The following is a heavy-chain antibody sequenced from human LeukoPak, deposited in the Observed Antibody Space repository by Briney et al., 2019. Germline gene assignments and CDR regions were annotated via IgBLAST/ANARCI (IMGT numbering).Heavy chain of an antibody. J-gene: IGHJ4*02. CDR2: IYYSGST. Sequence: PSETLSLTCTVSGGSIKSYYWSWIRQPPGRGLEWIGYIYYSGSTNYNPSLKSRVTISIDTSKNQFSLKLRSVTAADTAVYYCARAETVAGPYFDYWGQGTLVTVSS. V-gene: IGHV4-59*01. D-gene: IGHD6-19*01. CDR1: GGSIKSYY. CDR3: ARAETVAGPYFDY.